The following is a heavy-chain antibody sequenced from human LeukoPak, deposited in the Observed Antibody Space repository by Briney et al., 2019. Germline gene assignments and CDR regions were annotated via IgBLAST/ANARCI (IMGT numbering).Heavy chain of an antibody. Sequence: LGGSLRLSCAASGFTFSSYWMSWVRQAPGKGLGWVANIKEDESEKYYVDAVKGRFTISRDNAKNSVFLQMNSLRVEDTAVYYCARGVYAFDIWGQGTMVTVSS. J-gene: IGHJ3*02. CDR1: GFTFSSYW. CDR3: ARGVYAFDI. D-gene: IGHD5/OR15-5a*01. V-gene: IGHV3-7*01. CDR2: IKEDESEK.